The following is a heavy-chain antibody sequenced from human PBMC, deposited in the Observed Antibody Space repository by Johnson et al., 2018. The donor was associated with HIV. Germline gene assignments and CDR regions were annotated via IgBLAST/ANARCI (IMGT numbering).Heavy chain of an antibody. CDR1: GFTFSSYA. D-gene: IGHD3-10*01. J-gene: IGHJ3*02. CDR2: ISGSSGSST. Sequence: VQLVESGGGLVQPGGSLRLSCAASGFTFSSYAMSWVRQAPGKGLEWVTRISGSSGSSTHYADSVKGRFIISRDNSKNTLYLQMNSLRAEDTAVYYCARARGVLLWFGELVDAFDIWGQGTMVTVSS. V-gene: IGHV3-23*04. CDR3: ARARGVLLWFGELVDAFDI.